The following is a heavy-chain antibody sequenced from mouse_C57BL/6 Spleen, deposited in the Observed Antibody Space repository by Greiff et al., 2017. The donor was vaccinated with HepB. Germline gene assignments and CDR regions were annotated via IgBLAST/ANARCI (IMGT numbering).Heavy chain of an antibody. CDR3: ARGEMLLTAWFAY. CDR2: ISDGGSYT. V-gene: IGHV5-4*03. J-gene: IGHJ3*01. CDR1: GFTFSSYA. Sequence: EVKLVESGGGLVKPGGSLKLSCAASGFTFSSYAMSWVRQTPEKRLEWVATISDGGSYTYYPDNVKGRFTISRDNAKNNLYLQMSHLKSEDTAMYYCARGEMLLTAWFAYGGQGTRVTVSA. D-gene: IGHD2-12*01.